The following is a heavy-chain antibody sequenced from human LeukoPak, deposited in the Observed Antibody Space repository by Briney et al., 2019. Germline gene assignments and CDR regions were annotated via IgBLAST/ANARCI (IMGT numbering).Heavy chain of an antibody. CDR3: AKITGSNYDFWSGYHSGGAFDI. J-gene: IGHJ3*02. Sequence: GGSLRLSCAASGFTFSTYAMTWVRQAPGRGLEWVSGMSGSGGNTYYADSVKGRFTISRDNSRNTLYLQMNSLRAEDTAVYYCAKITGSNYDFWSGYHSGGAFDIWGQGTVVTVSS. CDR1: GFTFSTYA. CDR2: MSGSGGNT. V-gene: IGHV3-23*01. D-gene: IGHD3-3*01.